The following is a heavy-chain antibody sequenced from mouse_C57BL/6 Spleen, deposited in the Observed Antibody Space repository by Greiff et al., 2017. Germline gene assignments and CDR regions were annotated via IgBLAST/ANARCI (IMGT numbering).Heavy chain of an antibody. D-gene: IGHD1-1*01. V-gene: IGHV5-9-1*02. J-gene: IGHJ1*03. CDR3: TRVYYGSSYGYVDV. CDR2: ISSGGDYI. CDR1: GFTFSSYA. Sequence: EVKLMESGEGLVKPGGSLKLSCAASGFTFSSYAMSWVRQTPEKRLEWVAYISSGGDYIYYADTVKGRFTISRDNARNTLYLQMSSLKSEDTAMYYCTRVYYGSSYGYVDVWGTGTTVTVSS.